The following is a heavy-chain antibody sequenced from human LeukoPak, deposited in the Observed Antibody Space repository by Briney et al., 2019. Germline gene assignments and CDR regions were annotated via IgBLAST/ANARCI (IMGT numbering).Heavy chain of an antibody. V-gene: IGHV4-34*01. CDR1: GGSFSGYY. CDR2: INHSGST. CDR3: ARVWGWYFDY. J-gene: IGHJ4*02. D-gene: IGHD1-26*01. Sequence: PSETLSLTCAVYGGSFSGYYWSWIRQPPGKWLEWIGEINHSGSTNYNPSLKSRVTISVDTSKNQFSLKLSSVTAADTAVYYCARVWGWYFDYWGQGTLVTVSS.